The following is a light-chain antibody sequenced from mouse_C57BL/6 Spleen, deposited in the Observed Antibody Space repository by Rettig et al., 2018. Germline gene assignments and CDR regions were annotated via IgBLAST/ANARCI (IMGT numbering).Light chain of an antibody. CDR3: QHYWGTPRT. CDR1: ENIYSN. Sequence: DIQMTQSPASLSVSVGETVTITCRASENIYSNLVWYQQKQGKSPQLLVYAATNLADGVPSRFSGSGSGTQYSLKISSLQSEDFGSYYCQHYWGTPRTFGGG. V-gene: IGKV12-46*01. CDR2: AAT. J-gene: IGKJ1*01.